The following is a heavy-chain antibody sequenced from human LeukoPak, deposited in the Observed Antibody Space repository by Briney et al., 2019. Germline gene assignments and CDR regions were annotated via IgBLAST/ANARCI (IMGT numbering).Heavy chain of an antibody. J-gene: IGHJ4*02. CDR1: GGTFSSYA. V-gene: IGHV1-69*13. CDR3: ARGGRDGYNFPPFDY. CDR2: IIPIFGAA. Sequence: SVKVSCKASGGTFSSYAISWVRQAPGQGLEWMGGIIPIFGAANYAQEFQGRVTITADESTSTAYMELSSLRSEDTAVYYCARGGRDGYNFPPFDYWGQGTLVTVSS. D-gene: IGHD5-24*01.